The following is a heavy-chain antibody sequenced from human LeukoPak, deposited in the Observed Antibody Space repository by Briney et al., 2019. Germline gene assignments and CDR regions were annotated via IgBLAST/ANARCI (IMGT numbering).Heavy chain of an antibody. J-gene: IGHJ4*02. D-gene: IGHD6-13*01. V-gene: IGHV1-3*01. Sequence: ASVKVSCKASGYTFSSYAMHWVRQASGQRLEWMGWINAGNGNTKYSQKFQGRVTITRDTSASTAYMELSSLRSEDTAVYYCARFRVYTSSPAFDYWGQGTLVTVSS. CDR3: ARFRVYTSSPAFDY. CDR2: INAGNGNT. CDR1: GYTFSSYA.